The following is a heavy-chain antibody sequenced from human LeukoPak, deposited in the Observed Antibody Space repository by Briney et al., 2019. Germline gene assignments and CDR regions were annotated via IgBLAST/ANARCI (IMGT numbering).Heavy chain of an antibody. D-gene: IGHD3-22*01. CDR1: GFTFSSYG. CDR3: AKDPDYYDSSGYYDY. J-gene: IGHJ4*02. Sequence: GRSLRLSCAASGFTFSSYGMHWVCQAPGKGLEWVAVISYDGSNKYYADSVKGRFTISRDNSKNTLYLQMNSLRAEDTAVYYCAKDPDYYDSSGYYDYWGQGTLVTVSS. CDR2: ISYDGSNK. V-gene: IGHV3-30*18.